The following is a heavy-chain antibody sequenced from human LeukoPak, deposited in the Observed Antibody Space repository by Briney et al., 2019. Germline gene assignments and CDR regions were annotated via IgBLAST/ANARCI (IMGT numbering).Heavy chain of an antibody. D-gene: IGHD3-10*01. CDR3: AKDSYGSGSYLDY. CDR1: GFTFDDYA. J-gene: IGHJ4*02. Sequence: PGGSLRLSCAASGFTFDDYAMYWVRQAPGKGLEWVSLISGDGGGTYYADSVKGRFTISRGNSKKSLYLQMNSLRTEDTAFYYCAKDSYGSGSYLDYRGQGTLVTVSS. V-gene: IGHV3-43*02. CDR2: ISGDGGGT.